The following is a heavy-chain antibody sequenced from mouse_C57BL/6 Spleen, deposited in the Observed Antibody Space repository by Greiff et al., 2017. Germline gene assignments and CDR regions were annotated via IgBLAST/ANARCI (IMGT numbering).Heavy chain of an antibody. V-gene: IGHV1-82*01. CDR3: ASYYYGSTYFDY. CDR1: GYAFSSSW. Sequence: QVQLQQSGPELVKPGASVKISCKASGYAFSSSWMNWVKQRPGKGLEWIGRIYPGDGDTNYNGKFKGKATLTADKSSSTAYMQLSRLTSEDSAVYFCASYYYGSTYFDYWGQGTTLTVSS. J-gene: IGHJ2*01. D-gene: IGHD1-1*01. CDR2: IYPGDGDT.